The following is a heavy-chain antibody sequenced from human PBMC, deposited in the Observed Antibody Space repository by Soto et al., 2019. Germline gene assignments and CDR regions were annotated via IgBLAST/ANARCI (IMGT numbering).Heavy chain of an antibody. CDR3: ARDTDWIAFDI. D-gene: IGHD1-1*01. CDR2: INHSGST. Sequence: LSLTCAVYGGSFSGYYLSWTRQPPGKGLEWIGEINHSGSTNYNPSLKSRITINPDTSKNQFSLQLNSVTPEDTAVYYCARDTDWIAFDIWGQGTLVTVS. CDR1: GGSFSGYY. J-gene: IGHJ3*02. V-gene: IGHV4-34*01.